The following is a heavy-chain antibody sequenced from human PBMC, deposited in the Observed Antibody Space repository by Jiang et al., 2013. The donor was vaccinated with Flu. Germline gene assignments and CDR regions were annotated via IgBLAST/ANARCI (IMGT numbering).Heavy chain of an antibody. D-gene: IGHD3-16*02. Sequence: VQLVESGGGVVRPGRSLRLSCAASGFTFRTYAMHWVRQTPGRGLQWVALISSNGQNIYSTPAVKGRFTISRDNSKNTLYLQMDGLRPEDTALYYCAKARTSLLRGVVIAADLWGQGTLVTVSS. V-gene: IGHV3-30*18. CDR2: ISSNGQNI. CDR1: GFTFRTYA. CDR3: AKARTSLLRGVVIAADL. J-gene: IGHJ5*02.